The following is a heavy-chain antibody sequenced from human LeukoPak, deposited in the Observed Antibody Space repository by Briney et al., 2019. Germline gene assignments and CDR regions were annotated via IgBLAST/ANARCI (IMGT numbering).Heavy chain of an antibody. J-gene: IGHJ4*02. CDR3: ARDYCTNGVCSLDY. CDR2: IYYSGST. V-gene: IGHV4-59*01. CDR1: GGSISSYY. D-gene: IGHD2-8*01. Sequence: PSETLSLTCTVSGGSISSYYWSWIRQPPGKGLEWIGYIYYSGSTNYNPSLKSRVTISIDTSKNQFSLKLSSVTAADTAVYYCARDYCTNGVCSLDYWGQGTLVTVSS.